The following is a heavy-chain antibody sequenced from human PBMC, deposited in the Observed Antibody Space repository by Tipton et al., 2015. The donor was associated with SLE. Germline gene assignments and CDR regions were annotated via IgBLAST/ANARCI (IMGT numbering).Heavy chain of an antibody. Sequence: GLVKPSETLSLTCTVSGYSINNGFYWGWIRQPPGKGLEWIVSVYFTGSTYNNPSLKSRVTISVDTSKNQFSLKLSSVTAADTAVYYCARTKNDYGYSIDAFDLWGQGTMVTVSS. J-gene: IGHJ3*01. D-gene: IGHD4-17*01. CDR3: ARTKNDYGYSIDAFDL. V-gene: IGHV4-38-2*02. CDR2: VYFTGST. CDR1: GYSINNGFY.